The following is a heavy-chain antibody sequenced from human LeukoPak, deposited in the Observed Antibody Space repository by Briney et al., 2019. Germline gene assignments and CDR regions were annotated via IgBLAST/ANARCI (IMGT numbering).Heavy chain of an antibody. CDR1: GGSISSGSYY. J-gene: IGHJ4*02. CDR2: IYTSGST. Sequence: SETLSLTCTVSGGSISSGSYYWSWIRQPAGKGLEWIGRIYTSGSTNYNPSIKSRVTISVDTSKNQFSLKLSSVTAADTAVYYCARESGYWGQGTLVTVSS. CDR3: ARESGY. V-gene: IGHV4-61*02. D-gene: IGHD3-3*01.